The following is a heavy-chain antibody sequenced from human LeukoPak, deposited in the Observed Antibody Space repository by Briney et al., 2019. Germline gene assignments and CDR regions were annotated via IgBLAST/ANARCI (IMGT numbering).Heavy chain of an antibody. CDR2: IYYSGTT. J-gene: IGHJ4*02. CDR3: ARRGDISTDYAFDY. Sequence: SETLSLTCSVSGGSINSNSHHWDWIRQAPGKGLEWIGNIYYSGTTSYNPSLKSRVTISVDTSKNQFSLRLSSVTAADTAVYYCARRGDISTDYAFDYWGQGTLVTVSS. V-gene: IGHV4-39*01. D-gene: IGHD3-9*01. CDR1: GGSINSNSHH.